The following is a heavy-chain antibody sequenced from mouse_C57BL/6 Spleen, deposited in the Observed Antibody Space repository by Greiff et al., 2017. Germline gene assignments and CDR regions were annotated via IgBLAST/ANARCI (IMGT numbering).Heavy chain of an antibody. Sequence: VQLVESGAELMKPGASVKLSCKASGYTFTGYWIKWVKQRPGHGLEWIGEIFPGSGSTYYNEKFKGKATLTADTSSSTAYMQLSSLTSEDSATEDCAGGYWPKSAMDYWGQGTTLTASS. CDR2: IFPGSGST. V-gene: IGHV1-9*01. D-gene: IGHD1-3*01. J-gene: IGHJ4*01. CDR3: AGGYWPKSAMDY. CDR1: GYTFTGYW.